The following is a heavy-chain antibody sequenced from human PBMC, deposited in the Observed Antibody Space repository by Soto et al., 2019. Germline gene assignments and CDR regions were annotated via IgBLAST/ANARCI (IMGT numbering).Heavy chain of an antibody. V-gene: IGHV3-30*18. CDR2: ISYDGSNK. Sequence: AGGSLRLSCAASGFTFSSYGMHWVRQAPGKGLEWVAVISYDGSNKYYADSVKGRFTISRDNSKNTLYLQMNSLRAEDTAVYYCAKAIVVVTAMFDAFDIWGQGTMVTVSS. CDR1: GFTFSSYG. D-gene: IGHD2-21*02. CDR3: AKAIVVVTAMFDAFDI. J-gene: IGHJ3*02.